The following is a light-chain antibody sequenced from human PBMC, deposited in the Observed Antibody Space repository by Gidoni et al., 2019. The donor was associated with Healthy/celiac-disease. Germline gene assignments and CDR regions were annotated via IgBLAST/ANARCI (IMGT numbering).Light chain of an antibody. V-gene: IGKV1-33*01. Sequence: HSPSSLSASVGDRVTITCQASQDISNYLNWYQQKPGKAPKLLIYDASNLEKGVPSRFSGSGSGTDFTLTISSLQPEDIATYYCQQYDNPPYTFGQGTKLEIK. CDR1: QDISNY. CDR2: DAS. J-gene: IGKJ2*01. CDR3: QQYDNPPYT.